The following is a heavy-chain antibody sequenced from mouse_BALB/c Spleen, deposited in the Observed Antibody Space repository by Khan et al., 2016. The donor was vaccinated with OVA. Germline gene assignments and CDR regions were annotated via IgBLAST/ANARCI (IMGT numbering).Heavy chain of an antibody. V-gene: IGHV5-9-3*01. J-gene: IGHJ4*01. CDR2: ISTGGHYT. D-gene: IGHD1-1*02. CDR3: ARSVVDYHAMDY. Sequence: EVELVESGGGLVKPGGSLKLSCSASGFTFSSYAMSWVRQTPEKRLGCVATISTGGHYTFYPDSAKGRFTISRDNAKNTLYLQMSSLRSEDTAMYYCARSVVDYHAMDYWGQGTSVTVSS. CDR1: GFTFSSYA.